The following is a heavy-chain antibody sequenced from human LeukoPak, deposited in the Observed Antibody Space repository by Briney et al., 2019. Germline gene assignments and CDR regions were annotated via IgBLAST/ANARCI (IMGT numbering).Heavy chain of an antibody. V-gene: IGHV3-7*01. Sequence: PGGSLRLSCAASGFTFSSYSMSWVRQAPGKGLEWVANIRQDESEKYYVDSVKGRLTISRDNAKNSLYLQMNSLRAEDTAVYYCAREVDYDSSGYYPPLDYWGQGTLVTVSS. CDR3: AREVDYDSSGYYPPLDY. J-gene: IGHJ4*02. CDR2: IRQDESEK. CDR1: GFTFSSYS. D-gene: IGHD3-22*01.